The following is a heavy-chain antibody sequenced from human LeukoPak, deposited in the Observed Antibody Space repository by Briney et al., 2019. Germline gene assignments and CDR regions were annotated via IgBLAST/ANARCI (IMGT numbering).Heavy chain of an antibody. CDR2: MWSDGSNK. J-gene: IGHJ4*02. CDR3: AKQHWG. D-gene: IGHD7-27*01. V-gene: IGHV3-33*06. Sequence: GGSLRLSCAASGFTFSSYDMHWVRQAPGKGLEWVAVMWSDGSNKYHADSVKGRFTISRDNSKNTLYLQMNSLRAEDTAVYYCAKQHWGWGQGTLVTVSS. CDR1: GFTFSSYD.